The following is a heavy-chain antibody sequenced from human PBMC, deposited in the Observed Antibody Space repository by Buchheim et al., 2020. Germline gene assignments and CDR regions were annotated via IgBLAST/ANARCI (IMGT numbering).Heavy chain of an antibody. CDR1: GFTFSSYG. D-gene: IGHD2-2*02. V-gene: IGHV3-30*18. CDR2: ISYDGSNK. J-gene: IGHJ4*02. CDR3: AKDGRRYCSSTSCYTIDY. Sequence: QVQLVESGGGVVQPGRSLRLSCAASGFTFSSYGMHWVRQAPGKGLEWVAVISYDGSNKYYADSVKGRFTISRDNSKNTLSLQMNSLRAEDTAVYYCAKDGRRYCSSTSCYTIDYWGQGTL.